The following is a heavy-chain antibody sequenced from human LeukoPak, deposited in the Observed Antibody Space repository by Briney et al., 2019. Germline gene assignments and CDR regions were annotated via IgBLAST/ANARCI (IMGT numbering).Heavy chain of an antibody. CDR1: GGSISSGGYY. Sequence: SSETLSLTCTVSGGSISSGGYYWSWIRQHPGKGLEWIGYIYYSGSTYYNPSLKSRVTISVDTSKNQFSLKLSSMTAADTAVYYCARAPPTGYSGYVYGMDVWGQGTTVTVSS. D-gene: IGHD5-12*01. CDR2: IYYSGST. CDR3: ARAPPTGYSGYVYGMDV. J-gene: IGHJ6*02. V-gene: IGHV4-31*03.